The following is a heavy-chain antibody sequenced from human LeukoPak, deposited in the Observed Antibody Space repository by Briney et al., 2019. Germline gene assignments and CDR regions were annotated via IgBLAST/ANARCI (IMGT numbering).Heavy chain of an antibody. CDR2: IYTSGST. V-gene: IGHV4-61*02. Sequence: SQTLSLTCTVSGGSISSGSYYWSWIRQPAGKGLEWIGRIYTSGSTDYNPSLKSRVTISVDTSKNQFSLKLSSVTAADTAVYYCARDGFGEFLESGGMDVWGQGTTVTVSS. J-gene: IGHJ6*02. D-gene: IGHD3-10*01. CDR3: ARDGFGEFLESGGMDV. CDR1: GGSISSGSYY.